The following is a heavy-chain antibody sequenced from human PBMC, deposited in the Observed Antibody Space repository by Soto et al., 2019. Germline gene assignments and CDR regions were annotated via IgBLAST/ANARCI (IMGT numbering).Heavy chain of an antibody. CDR2: IYPGDSDT. V-gene: IGHV5-51*01. CDR3: TRQIAAAGQDD. D-gene: IGHD6-13*01. CDR1: GYSFTTYW. Sequence: PGESLKISCKASGYSFTTYWIAWVRQMPGKGLEWMGMIYPGDSDTRYSPSFQGQVTFSADKSISTAYLQWTSLKASDTAMYFCTRQIAAAGQDDWGQGTLVTVSS. J-gene: IGHJ4*02.